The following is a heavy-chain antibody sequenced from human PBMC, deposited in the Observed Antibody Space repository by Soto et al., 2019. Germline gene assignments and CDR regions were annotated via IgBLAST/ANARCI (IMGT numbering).Heavy chain of an antibody. D-gene: IGHD1-26*01. Sequence: QVQLQQWGAGLLKPSETLSLTCGVNADSFSNYYWIWIRQPPGKGLEWIGEIDHSGNTNYSRSLKSRVTMSVDTSKNQFSLRLTSVTAADTAVYYCVGGRGRLVGFDYWGQGTLVTVSS. CDR3: VGGRGRLVGFDY. J-gene: IGHJ4*02. CDR1: ADSFSNYY. V-gene: IGHV4-34*01. CDR2: IDHSGNT.